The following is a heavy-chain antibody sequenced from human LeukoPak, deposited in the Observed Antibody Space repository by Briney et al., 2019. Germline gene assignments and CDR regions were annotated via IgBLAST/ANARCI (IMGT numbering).Heavy chain of an antibody. CDR1: GFTFSDYD. D-gene: IGHD3-10*01. V-gene: IGHV3-48*02. CDR2: ITSSGSII. J-gene: IGHJ4*02. Sequence: QTGGSLRLPCAASGFTFSDYDMNWVRQAPGKGLEWVSYITSSGSIIYYADSVKGRFTISRDNAKNSLYLQMNSLRDEDTAVYYCARFFFSGSYYYDYWGQGTLATVSS. CDR3: ARFFFSGSYYYDY.